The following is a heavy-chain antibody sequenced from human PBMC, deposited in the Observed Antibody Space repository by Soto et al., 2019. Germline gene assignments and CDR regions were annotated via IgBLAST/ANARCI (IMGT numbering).Heavy chain of an antibody. Sequence: GGSLRLSCAASGFTVSSNYMSWVRQAPGKGLEWVSVIYSGGSTYYADSVKGRFTISRDNSKNTLYLQMNSLRAEDTDVYYCARERVVLNYYDSSGYADWGQGTLVTVSS. CDR1: GFTVSSNY. CDR2: IYSGGST. V-gene: IGHV3-53*01. J-gene: IGHJ4*02. D-gene: IGHD3-22*01. CDR3: ARERVVLNYYDSSGYAD.